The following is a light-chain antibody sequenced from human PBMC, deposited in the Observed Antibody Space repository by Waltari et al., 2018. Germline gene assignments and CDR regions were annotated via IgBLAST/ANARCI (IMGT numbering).Light chain of an antibody. Sequence: QSVLTQPPSVSGAPGQRVTISCPGSSPNIGAGYDVHWYQQLPGTAPKLLIYDNSNRPSGVPDRFSGSKSGTSASLAITGLQAEDGADYHCQSYDSSLSGWVFGGGTKLTVL. CDR1: SPNIGAGYD. CDR2: DNS. CDR3: QSYDSSLSGWV. J-gene: IGLJ3*02. V-gene: IGLV1-40*01.